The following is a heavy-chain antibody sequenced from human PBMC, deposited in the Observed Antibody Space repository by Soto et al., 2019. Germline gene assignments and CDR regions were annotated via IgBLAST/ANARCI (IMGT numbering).Heavy chain of an antibody. D-gene: IGHD6-13*01. V-gene: IGHV3-74*01. CDR3: ASKHSSRAFDY. CDR1: GFTFSSYW. J-gene: IGHJ4*02. Sequence: EVQLVESGGGLVQPGGSLRLSCAASGFTFSSYWMHWVRQAPGKGLVWVSRINSDGSSTTYADSVKGRFTISRDNAKNTVDLQMNRLRAEDTAVYYCASKHSSRAFDYWGQGTLVTVSS. CDR2: INSDGSST.